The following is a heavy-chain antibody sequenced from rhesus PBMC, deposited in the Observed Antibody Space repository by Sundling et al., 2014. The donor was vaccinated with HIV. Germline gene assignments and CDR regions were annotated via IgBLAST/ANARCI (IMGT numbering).Heavy chain of an antibody. D-gene: IGHD2-39*02. Sequence: QVQLQESGPGLVKPSETLSLTCAVSGGSISDFYCNWIRQPPGKGLEWIGYIGGYSGNTYYKPSLKSRVTISTDTSKSQVSLRLSSVTAADTAVYYCATTYCSGDVCYDAFDYWGQGVLVTVSS. CDR2: IGGYSGNT. J-gene: IGHJ4*01. CDR3: ATTYCSGDVCYDAFDY. CDR1: GGSISDFY. V-gene: IGHV4-165*01.